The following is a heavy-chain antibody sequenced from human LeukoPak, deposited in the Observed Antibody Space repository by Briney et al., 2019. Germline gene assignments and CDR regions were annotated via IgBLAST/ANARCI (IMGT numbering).Heavy chain of an antibody. CDR3: ARGLAYCSGGSCPRAFWFDP. D-gene: IGHD2-15*01. J-gene: IGHJ5*02. CDR2: IYHSGST. CDR1: GGSISSSNW. Sequence: PSGTLSLTCAVSGGSISSSNWWSWVRQPPGKGLEWVGEIYHSGSTNYNPSLKSRVTIPVDKSKNQFSLKLSSVTAADTAVYYCARGLAYCSGGSCPRAFWFDPWGQGTLVTVSS. V-gene: IGHV4-4*02.